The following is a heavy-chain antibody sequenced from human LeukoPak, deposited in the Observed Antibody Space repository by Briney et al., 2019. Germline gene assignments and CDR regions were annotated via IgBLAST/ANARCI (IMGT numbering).Heavy chain of an antibody. CDR1: GFTFSSYE. D-gene: IGHD5-12*01. V-gene: IGHV3-48*03. J-gene: IGHJ4*02. CDR2: ISSSGSTI. Sequence: GALRLSCAASGFTFSSYEMNWVRQAPGKGLEWVSYISSSGSTIYYADSVKGRFTISRDNSKNTLYLQINSLRAEDTSIYYCAADIVATMRVIGWGQGTLVTVSS. CDR3: AADIVATMRVIG.